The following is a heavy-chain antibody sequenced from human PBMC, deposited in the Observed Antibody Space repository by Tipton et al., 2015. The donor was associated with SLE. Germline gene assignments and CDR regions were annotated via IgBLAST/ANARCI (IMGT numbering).Heavy chain of an antibody. Sequence: TLSLTCTVSGGSISGYYWSWVRQPAGKGLEWIGRIFSSGSTIYNPSLKSRVTLSLDTSKNQFSLGVTSVTAADTAVYYCARGGGSYYDYWGQGTLVTVSS. CDR2: IFSSGST. V-gene: IGHV4-4*07. CDR3: ARGGGSYYDY. J-gene: IGHJ4*02. CDR1: GGSISGYY. D-gene: IGHD1-26*01.